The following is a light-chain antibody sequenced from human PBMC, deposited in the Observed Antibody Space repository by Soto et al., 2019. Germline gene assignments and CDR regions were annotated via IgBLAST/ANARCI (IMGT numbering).Light chain of an antibody. CDR3: QQRSNWPRT. J-gene: IGKJ1*01. V-gene: IGKV3-11*01. CDR1: QSVSSY. Sequence: EIVLTQSPATLSVSPEERATLSCRASQSVSSYLAWYQQTPGQAPRLLIYDASNRATGIPARFSGSGSGTDFTLTISSLEPEDFAVYYCQQRSNWPRTFGQGTKVEIK. CDR2: DAS.